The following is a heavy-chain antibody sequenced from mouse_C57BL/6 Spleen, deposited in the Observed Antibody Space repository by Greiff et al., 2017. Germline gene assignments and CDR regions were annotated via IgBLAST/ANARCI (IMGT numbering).Heavy chain of an antibody. J-gene: IGHJ4*01. CDR2: INPGSGGT. Sequence: QVQLQQSGAELVRPGTSVTVSCKASGYAFTNYLIEWVKQRPGQGLEGIGVINPGSGGTNYNEKFKGKATLTADKSSSTAYMQLSSLTSEDSAVYFCARRGLLDAMDYWGQGTSVTVSS. D-gene: IGHD2-3*01. V-gene: IGHV1-54*01. CDR1: GYAFTNYL. CDR3: ARRGLLDAMDY.